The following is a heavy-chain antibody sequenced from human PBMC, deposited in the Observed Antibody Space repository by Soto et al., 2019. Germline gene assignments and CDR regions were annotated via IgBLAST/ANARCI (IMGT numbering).Heavy chain of an antibody. CDR2: ISSGGDTI. CDR1: GFTFSPYS. D-gene: IGHD3-3*01. Sequence: VGSLRLSCTVSGFTFSPYSMNWVRQAPGRGLEWISYISSGGDTIYYADSVRGRFTVSRDNTKNSLYLQMDSLRDEDTAVYYCARDRSTIYGVVTPIDDWGQGTLVTVSS. V-gene: IGHV3-48*02. J-gene: IGHJ4*02. CDR3: ARDRSTIYGVVTPIDD.